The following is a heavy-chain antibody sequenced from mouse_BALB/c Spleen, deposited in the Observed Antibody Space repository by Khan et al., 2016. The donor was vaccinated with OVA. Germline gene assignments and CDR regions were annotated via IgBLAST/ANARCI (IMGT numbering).Heavy chain of an antibody. J-gene: IGHJ2*01. D-gene: IGHD1-1*01. CDR2: ISYSGST. Sequence: EVKLEESGPGLVKPSQSLSLTCTVTGYSITSDYAWNWIRQFPGNKLEWMGYISYSGSTSYNPSLRSRISITRDTSKNQFFLQLNSVTTEDTATYYCAREGNSYGPLDYWGQGTTLTVSS. V-gene: IGHV3-2*02. CDR3: AREGNSYGPLDY. CDR1: GYSITSDYA.